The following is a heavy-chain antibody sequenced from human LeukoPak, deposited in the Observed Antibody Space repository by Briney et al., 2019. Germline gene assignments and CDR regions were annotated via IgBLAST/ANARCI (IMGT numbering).Heavy chain of an antibody. V-gene: IGHV1-8*01. J-gene: IGHJ4*02. D-gene: IGHD2-2*02. Sequence: GASVKVSCKASGCDFSSFDVNWVRQAPGQGLEWMGWVNPNSGNSGYAQKFRGRVTVTRDTSINTAYMELINLRSDDTAVYYCARGTPYCSSASCYNYWGQGSLVTVSS. CDR1: GCDFSSFD. CDR3: ARGTPYCSSASCYNY. CDR2: VNPNSGNS.